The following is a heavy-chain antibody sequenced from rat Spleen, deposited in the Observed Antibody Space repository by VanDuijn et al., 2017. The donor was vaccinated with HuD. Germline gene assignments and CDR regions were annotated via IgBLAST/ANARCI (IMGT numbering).Heavy chain of an antibody. D-gene: IGHD1-9*01. CDR3: ARQTDYYGYKNVGFFEY. Sequence: EVQLVESGGGLVQPGRSMKLSCAASGFTFSSFPMAWVRQAPTKGLEWVATISTSGGSTYYRDSVKGRFTISRDNAKSTLYLQMDSLRSEDTAAYYCARQTDYYGYKNVGFFEYWGQGVMVTVSS. V-gene: IGHV5-46*01. CDR2: ISTSGGST. CDR1: GFTFSSFP. J-gene: IGHJ2*01.